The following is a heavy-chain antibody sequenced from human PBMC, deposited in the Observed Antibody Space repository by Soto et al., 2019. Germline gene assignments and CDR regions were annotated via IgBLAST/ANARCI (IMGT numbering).Heavy chain of an antibody. CDR2: ISSSSSYI. V-gene: IGHV3-21*01. CDR3: ARDNMVRALGAFDI. D-gene: IGHD3-10*01. Sequence: GGSLRLSCAASGFTFSSYSMNRVRQAPGKGLEWVSSISSSSSYIYYADSVKGRFTISRDNAKNSLYLQMNSLRAEDTAVYYCARDNMVRALGAFDIWGQGTMVTVSS. J-gene: IGHJ3*02. CDR1: GFTFSSYS.